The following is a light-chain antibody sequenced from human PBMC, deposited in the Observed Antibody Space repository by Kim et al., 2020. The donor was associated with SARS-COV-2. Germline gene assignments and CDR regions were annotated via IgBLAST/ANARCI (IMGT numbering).Light chain of an antibody. Sequence: GQRCTISCAGSSSNIGGNTVNWYQQLPGTAPKLLIYNNDQRPSGVPDRFSGSKSDTSASLAISGLQSQDEAQYYCAAWDASLKGYVFGLGTKVTVL. V-gene: IGLV1-44*01. CDR2: NND. CDR3: AAWDASLKGYV. J-gene: IGLJ1*01. CDR1: SSNIGGNT.